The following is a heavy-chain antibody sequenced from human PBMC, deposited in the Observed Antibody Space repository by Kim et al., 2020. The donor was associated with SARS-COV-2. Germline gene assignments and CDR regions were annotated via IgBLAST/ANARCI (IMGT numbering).Heavy chain of an antibody. CDR2: ISAYNGNT. CDR1: GYTFTSYG. D-gene: IGHD2-2*01. V-gene: IGHV1-18*01. CDR3: ARDSRYCSSTSCYAINHDAFDI. Sequence: ASVKVSCKASGYTFTSYGISWVRQAPGQGLEWMGWISAYNGNTNYAQKLQGRVTMTTDTSTSTAYMELRSLRSDDTAVYYCARDSRYCSSTSCYAINHDAFDIWGQGTMVTVSS. J-gene: IGHJ3*02.